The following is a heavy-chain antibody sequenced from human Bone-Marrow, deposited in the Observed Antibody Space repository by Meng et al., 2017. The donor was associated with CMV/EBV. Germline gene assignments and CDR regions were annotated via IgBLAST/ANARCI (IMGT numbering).Heavy chain of an antibody. Sequence: GESLKISCAASGFTFSSYSMNWVRQAPGKGLEWVSSISSSSSYIYYADSVKGRFTISRDNAKNSLYLQMNSLRAEDTAVYYCAITNTPPFDYWGQGTLVTVSS. V-gene: IGHV3-21*01. CDR3: AITNTPPFDY. CDR1: GFTFSSYS. D-gene: IGHD4-11*01. CDR2: ISSSSSYI. J-gene: IGHJ4*02.